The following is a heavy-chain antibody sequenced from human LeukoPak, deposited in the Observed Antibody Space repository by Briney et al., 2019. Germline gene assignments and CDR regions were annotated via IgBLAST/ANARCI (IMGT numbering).Heavy chain of an antibody. Sequence: KPSETLSLTCTVSGGSISSYYWSWIRQPPGKGLEWIGYIYYSGSTNYNPSLKSRVTISVDTSKNQFSLKLSSVTAADTAVYYCARGDFSTLFDYWGQGTLVTVSS. CDR3: ARGDFSTLFDY. CDR1: GGSISSYY. D-gene: IGHD4-11*01. CDR2: IYYSGST. V-gene: IGHV4-59*01. J-gene: IGHJ4*02.